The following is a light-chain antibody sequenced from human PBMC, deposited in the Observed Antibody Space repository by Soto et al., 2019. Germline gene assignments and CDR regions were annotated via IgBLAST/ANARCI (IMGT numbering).Light chain of an antibody. CDR1: QSVSSN. V-gene: IGKV3-15*01. J-gene: IGKJ5*01. CDR2: GAS. CDR3: QQYNSYSIT. Sequence: EIVMTQSPATLSVSPGERATLSCRASQSVSSNLAWYQQKPGQAPRLLIYGASTRATGIPARFSGSGSGTEFTLTISSLQSEDFATYYCQQYNSYSITFGQGTRLEI.